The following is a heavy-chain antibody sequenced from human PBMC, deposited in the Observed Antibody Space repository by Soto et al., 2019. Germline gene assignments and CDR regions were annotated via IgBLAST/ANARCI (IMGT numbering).Heavy chain of an antibody. CDR2: IYWNDDK. D-gene: IGHD6-6*01. Sequence: QITVKGSGPTLVKPTQTLTLTCSLSGISLSTSGVGLGWIRQTPGKALEWLALIYWNDDKHYTPSLKSRLTIPKETSKNPAVLTMTNMDPVDTATYYCARGLGTRPVFAFDVWGQGTVVTVSS. V-gene: IGHV2-5*01. CDR3: ARGLGTRPVFAFDV. CDR1: GISLSTSGVG. J-gene: IGHJ3*01.